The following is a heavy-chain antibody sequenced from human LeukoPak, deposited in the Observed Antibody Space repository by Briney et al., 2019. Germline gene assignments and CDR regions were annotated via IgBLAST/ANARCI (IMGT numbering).Heavy chain of an antibody. CDR1: GYSFTSYW. V-gene: IGHV5-51*01. CDR3: ARRGGTWWLDY. J-gene: IGHJ4*02. D-gene: IGHD2-8*02. Sequence: GGSLKISCKGSGYSFTSYWIGWVRQMPGKGLEWMGIIYPGDSDIKYSPSFQGQVTISVDKSISTAYLQWSSLKASDTAMYYCARRGGTWWLDYWGQGTLVTVSS. CDR2: IYPGDSDI.